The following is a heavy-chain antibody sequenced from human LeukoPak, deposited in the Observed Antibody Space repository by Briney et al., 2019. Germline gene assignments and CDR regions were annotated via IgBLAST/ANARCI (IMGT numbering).Heavy chain of an antibody. CDR2: ISGSGGST. CDR3: AKDRGYCSSTSCIYYYYGMDV. J-gene: IGHJ6*02. D-gene: IGHD2-2*01. CDR1: GFTFSSYA. Sequence: GSLRPSCAASGFTFSSYAMSLVRQAPGKGLGWVSAISGSGGSTYYADSVKGRFTISRDNSKNTLYLQMNSLRAEDTAVYYCAKDRGYCSSTSCIYYYYGMDVWGQGTTVTVSS. V-gene: IGHV3-23*01.